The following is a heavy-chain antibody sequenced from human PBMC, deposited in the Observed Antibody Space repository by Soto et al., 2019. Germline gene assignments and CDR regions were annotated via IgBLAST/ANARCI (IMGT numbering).Heavy chain of an antibody. CDR3: ARDHIVRVMVRGVVSVYYYGMDV. J-gene: IGHJ6*02. CDR2: INPSGGST. Sequence: ASVKVSCKASGYTFTSYSMHWVRQAPGQGLEWMGIINPSGGSTSYAQKFQGRVTMTRDTSTSTVYMELSSLRSEDTAVYYCARDHIVRVMVRGVVSVYYYGMDVWAKGPRSPSP. V-gene: IGHV1-46*01. D-gene: IGHD3-10*01. CDR1: GYTFTSYS.